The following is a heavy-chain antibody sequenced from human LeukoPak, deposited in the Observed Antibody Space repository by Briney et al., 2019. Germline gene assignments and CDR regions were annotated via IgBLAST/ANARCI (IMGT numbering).Heavy chain of an antibody. Sequence: SVKVSCKASGGTFSSYAISWVRQAPGQGLEWMGGIIPIFGTANYAQKFQGRVTITADKSTSTAYMELSSLRSEDTAVYYCTLEASESGYSYGHYYMDVWGKGTTVTVSS. V-gene: IGHV1-69*06. CDR1: GGTFSSYA. CDR2: IIPIFGTA. D-gene: IGHD5-18*01. J-gene: IGHJ6*03. CDR3: TLEASESGYSYGHYYMDV.